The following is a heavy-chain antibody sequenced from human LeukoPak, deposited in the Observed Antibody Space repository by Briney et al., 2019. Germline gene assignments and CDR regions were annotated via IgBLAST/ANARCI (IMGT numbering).Heavy chain of an antibody. CDR1: GDSISSSDYY. CDR3: ASVSSSWFLDY. Sequence: SETLSLTCTVSGDSISSSDYYWGWIRQPPGKGLEWIGSIYYSGSTYYNPSLKSRVTISVDTSKNQFSLKLSSVTAADTAVYYCASVSSSWFLDYWGQGTLVTVSS. D-gene: IGHD6-13*01. V-gene: IGHV4-39*07. CDR2: IYYSGST. J-gene: IGHJ4*02.